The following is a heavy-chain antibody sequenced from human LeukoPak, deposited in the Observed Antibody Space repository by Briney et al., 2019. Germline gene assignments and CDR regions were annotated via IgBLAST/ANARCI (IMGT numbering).Heavy chain of an antibody. CDR2: MNPNSGNT. CDR1: GYTFTTYG. CDR3: ARISGLTTHYY. V-gene: IGHV1-8*02. D-gene: IGHD4-11*01. J-gene: IGHJ4*02. Sequence: ASVKVSCKASGYTFTTYGISWVRQAPGQGLEWMGWMNPNSGNTGYAQKFQGRVTMTRNTSISTAYMELSSLRSEDTAVYYCARISGLTTHYYWGQGTLVTVSS.